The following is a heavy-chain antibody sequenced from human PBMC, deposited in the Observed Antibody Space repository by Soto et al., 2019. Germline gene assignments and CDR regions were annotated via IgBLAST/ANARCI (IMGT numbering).Heavy chain of an antibody. CDR2: INAANGDT. CDR3: VRRHVSATGIDWFDP. J-gene: IGHJ5*02. CDR1: GYTFTSYG. V-gene: IGHV1-3*01. D-gene: IGHD6-13*01. Sequence: ASVKVSCKASGYTFTSYGIHWGRQAPGQRLEWMGWINAANGDTKYSPKFQGRVTITRDTSASTAYMELSSLRSEDTAVYYCVRRHVSATGIDWFDPWGQGTLVTVSS.